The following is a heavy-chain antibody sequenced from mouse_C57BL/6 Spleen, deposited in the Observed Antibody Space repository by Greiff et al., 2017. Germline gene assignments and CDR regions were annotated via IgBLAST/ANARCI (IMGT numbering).Heavy chain of an antibody. V-gene: IGHV5-9*01. CDR2: ISGGGGNT. J-gene: IGHJ2*01. Sequence: EVQVVESGGGLVKPGGSLKLSCAASGFTFSSYTMSWVRQTPEKRLEWVATISGGGGNTYYPDSVKGRFTISRDNAKNTLYLQMSSLRSEDTALYYWARQGPIYDGYYDYWGQGTTLTVSS. D-gene: IGHD2-3*01. CDR3: ARQGPIYDGYYDY. CDR1: GFTFSSYT.